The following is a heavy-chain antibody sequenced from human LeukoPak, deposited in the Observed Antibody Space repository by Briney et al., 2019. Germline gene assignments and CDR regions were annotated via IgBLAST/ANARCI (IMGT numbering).Heavy chain of an antibody. J-gene: IGHJ6*03. D-gene: IGHD4-17*01. Sequence: SETLSLTCTVSGVSISSSVYYWGWIRQPPGKGLECIGSIYCSGSTYYNPSLKSRVTISVDTSKNQFSLKLSSVTAADTAVYYCARANYGDYLVYYYYYMDVWGKGTTVTVSS. CDR3: ARANYGDYLVYYYYYMDV. CDR1: GVSISSSVYY. V-gene: IGHV4-39*01. CDR2: IYCSGST.